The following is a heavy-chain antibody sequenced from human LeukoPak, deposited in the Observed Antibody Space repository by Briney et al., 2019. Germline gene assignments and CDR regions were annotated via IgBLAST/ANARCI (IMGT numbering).Heavy chain of an antibody. CDR3: ARDGFDIVVVVAANCFDY. Sequence: GGSLRLSCAAPGFTFSSYAMHWVRQAPGKGLEWVAVISYDGSNEYYADSVKGRFTISRDNSKNTLYLQMNSLRAEDTAVYYCARDGFDIVVVVAANCFDYWGQGTLVTVSS. CDR2: ISYDGSNE. CDR1: GFTFSSYA. V-gene: IGHV3-30-3*01. J-gene: IGHJ4*02. D-gene: IGHD2-15*01.